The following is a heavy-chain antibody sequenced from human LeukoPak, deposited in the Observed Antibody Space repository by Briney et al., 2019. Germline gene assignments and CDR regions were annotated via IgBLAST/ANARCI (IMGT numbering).Heavy chain of an antibody. CDR1: GGSISSYY. Sequence: SETLSLTCTVSGGSISSYYWSWIRQPPGKGLEWIGYIYYSGSTNYNPSLKSRVTISVDTSKNQFSLKLSSVTAADTAVYYCARVNWRLALNVETLDYGGQETWVTASS. J-gene: IGHJ4*02. CDR3: ARVNWRLALNVETLDY. D-gene: IGHD3-3*01. CDR2: IYYSGST. V-gene: IGHV4-59*01.